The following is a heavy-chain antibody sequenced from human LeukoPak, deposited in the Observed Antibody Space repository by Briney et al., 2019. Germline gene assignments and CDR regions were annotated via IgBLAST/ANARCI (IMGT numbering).Heavy chain of an antibody. V-gene: IGHV1-24*01. CDR2: FDPEDGET. J-gene: IGHJ2*01. CDR3: ATGIGRYYYDSSGYYYGL. Sequence: ASVKVSCKVSGYTLTELSMHWVRQAPGKGLEWMGGFDPEDGETIYARKFQGRVTMTEDTSTDTAYMELSSLRSEDTAVYYCATGIGRYYYDSSGYYYGLWGRGTLVTVSS. D-gene: IGHD3-22*01. CDR1: GYTLTELS.